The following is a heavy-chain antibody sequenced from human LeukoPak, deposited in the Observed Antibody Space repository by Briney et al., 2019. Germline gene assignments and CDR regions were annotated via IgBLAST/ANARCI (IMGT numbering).Heavy chain of an antibody. CDR1: GGSISSSNYR. CDR2: TSSRGRG. Sequence: SETLSLTCSVSGGSISSSNYRWGWVRQPPGKGLEWIGTTSSRGRGDYNPSLKSRVTMSVDTSKSQFSLKLSSVTAADTAVYYCAGWPKRSDGHFWSGYPLDYWGQGTLVTVSS. V-gene: IGHV4-39*07. D-gene: IGHD3-3*02. J-gene: IGHJ4*02. CDR3: AGWPKRSDGHFWSGYPLDY.